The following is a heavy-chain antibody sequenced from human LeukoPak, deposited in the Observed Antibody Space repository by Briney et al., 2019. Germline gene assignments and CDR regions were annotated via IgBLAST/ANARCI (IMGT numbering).Heavy chain of an antibody. CDR1: GFTFSDYG. CDR3: AKDLMRDRWFGES. Sequence: GGSLRLSCAASGFTFSDYGMHWVRQAPGKGLDWVAFIRYEGNDKYYAASVKGRFTISRDNYKTTLYLEVNSLRVEDTAVYYCAKDLMRDRWFGESWGQGTLVIVSS. D-gene: IGHD3-10*01. CDR2: IRYEGNDK. V-gene: IGHV3-30*02. J-gene: IGHJ5*02.